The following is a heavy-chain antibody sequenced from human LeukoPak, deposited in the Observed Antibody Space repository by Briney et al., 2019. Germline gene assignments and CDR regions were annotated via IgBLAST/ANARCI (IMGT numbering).Heavy chain of an antibody. J-gene: IGHJ4*02. Sequence: GRSLRLSCATPGFTFSNYAMSWVRQAPGKGLEWVSGVSGAGGTAYYADSVKGRYTLSRDNSKNTLYIQMNSLTAEDTAIYHGAKGGSITVGGSGGYFDYWGQGTLVIVSS. D-gene: IGHD3-10*01. CDR3: AKGGSITVGGSGGYFDY. CDR2: VSGAGGTA. CDR1: GFTFSNYA. V-gene: IGHV3-23*01.